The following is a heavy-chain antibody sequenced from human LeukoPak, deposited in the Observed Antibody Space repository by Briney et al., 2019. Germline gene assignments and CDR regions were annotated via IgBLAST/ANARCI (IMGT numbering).Heavy chain of an antibody. D-gene: IGHD3-10*01. V-gene: IGHV3-66*03. CDR1: GFTVSSNY. J-gene: IGHJ6*03. CDR2: INSHGST. CDR3: AIERSYGSGSYYKEPPNYYYMDV. Sequence: PGGTLRLSCAASGFTVSSNYMSGVPRAPSKELEEATGINSHGSTYYAASAHGQCTNPRDNSKNPLYLPMNSLRAEDTAVYYCAIERSYGSGSYYKEPPNYYYMDVWGKGSTVTVSS.